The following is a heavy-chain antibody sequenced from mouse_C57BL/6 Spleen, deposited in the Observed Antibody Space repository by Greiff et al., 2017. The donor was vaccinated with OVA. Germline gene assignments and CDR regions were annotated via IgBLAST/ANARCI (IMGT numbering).Heavy chain of an antibody. CDR2: INPNYGTT. CDR3: ARFLQGGFAY. V-gene: IGHV1-39*01. CDR1: GYSFTDYN. D-gene: IGHD6-1*01. Sequence: VHVKQSGPELVKPGASVKISCKASGYSFTDYNMNWVKQSNGKSLEWIGVINPNYGTTSYNQKFKGKATLTVDQSSSTAYMPLNSLTSEDSAVYYCARFLQGGFAYWGQGTLVTVSA. J-gene: IGHJ3*01.